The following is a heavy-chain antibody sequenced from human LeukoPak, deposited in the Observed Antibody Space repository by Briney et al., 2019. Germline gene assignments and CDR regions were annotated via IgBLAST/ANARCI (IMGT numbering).Heavy chain of an antibody. D-gene: IGHD1-26*01. V-gene: IGHV4-39*01. CDR1: GGSITSSSYY. CDR2: IYSSGST. J-gene: IGHJ3*02. Sequence: SETLSLTCTVSGGSITSSSYYWGWIRQPPGKGLMWIGSIYSSGSTYYHPSVKSRVTISVDTSKNQFSLKLSSVTAADTAVYYCARIVGAKGRGDAFDIWGQGTMVTVSS. CDR3: ARIVGAKGRGDAFDI.